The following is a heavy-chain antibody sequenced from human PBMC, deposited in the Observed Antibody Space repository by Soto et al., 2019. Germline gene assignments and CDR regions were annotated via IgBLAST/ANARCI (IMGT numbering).Heavy chain of an antibody. CDR3: ASGCDYDPYLLYF. CDR2: IYYSGST. V-gene: IGHV4-59*01. J-gene: IGHJ4*02. D-gene: IGHD4-17*01. CDR1: GGSISSYY. Sequence: SETLSLTCTVSGGSISSYYWSWIRQPPGKGLEWIGYIYYSGSTNYNPSLKSRVTISVDTSKNQFSLKLSSVTAADTAVYYCASGCDYDPYLLYFCGRGTLVTGSS.